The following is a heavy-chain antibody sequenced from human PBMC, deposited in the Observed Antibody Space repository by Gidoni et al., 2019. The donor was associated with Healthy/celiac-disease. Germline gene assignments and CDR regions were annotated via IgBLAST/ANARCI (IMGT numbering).Heavy chain of an antibody. D-gene: IGHD3-22*01. Sequence: EVQLVASGGGVVQPGGSLTLSCAASGFSFDDYASHWVRQAPGKGLEWVALISGDGGSTYYADSVKGRFTISRDNSKNSLYLQMNSLRTEDTALYDCAKDLISSGYALDYWGQGTLVTVSS. CDR3: AKDLISSGYALDY. CDR2: ISGDGGST. V-gene: IGHV3-43*02. CDR1: GFSFDDYA. J-gene: IGHJ4*02.